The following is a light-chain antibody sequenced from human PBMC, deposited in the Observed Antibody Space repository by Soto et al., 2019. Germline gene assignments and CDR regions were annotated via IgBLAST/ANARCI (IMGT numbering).Light chain of an antibody. CDR2: GAS. CDR1: QSVSSSY. V-gene: IGKV3-20*01. J-gene: IGKJ1*01. CDR3: QQSASSPKT. Sequence: EIVLTQSPGTLSLSPGERATLSCRASQSVSSSYLAWYQQKPGQAPRLLIYGASSRAPGIPDRFSGGGSGTDFTLTISRLEPEDLAVYYCQQSASSPKTFGQGTKVEI.